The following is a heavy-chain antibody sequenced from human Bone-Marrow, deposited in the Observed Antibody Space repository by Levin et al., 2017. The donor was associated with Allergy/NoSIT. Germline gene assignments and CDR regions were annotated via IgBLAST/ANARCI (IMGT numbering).Heavy chain of an antibody. V-gene: IGHV3-53*01. J-gene: IGHJ6*02. CDR3: ATTAPVYYYGMDV. CDR1: GLTVRDNY. CDR2: IYSGGPT. Sequence: GESLKISCAASGLTVRDNYMIWVRQAPGKGLEWVSLIYSGGPTYYTDSVKGRFTISRDNSKNILYLQMNSLIAEDTAIYYCATTAPVYYYGMDVWGQGTTVTVSS. D-gene: IGHD5-18*01.